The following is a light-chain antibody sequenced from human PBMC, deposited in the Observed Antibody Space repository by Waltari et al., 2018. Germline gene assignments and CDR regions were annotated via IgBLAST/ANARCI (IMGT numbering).Light chain of an antibody. CDR1: NNNVGNQG. V-gene: IGLV10-54*04. Sequence: QAGLTQPPSVSKGLGQTATLTCTGNNNNVGNQGAAWLQQHQGHPPKLLSCRNNNRPSGISEKCSASRSGNTASLTITGLQPEDEADYYCSAWDSNLSAWVFGGGTKLTVL. J-gene: IGLJ3*02. CDR2: RNN. CDR3: SAWDSNLSAWV.